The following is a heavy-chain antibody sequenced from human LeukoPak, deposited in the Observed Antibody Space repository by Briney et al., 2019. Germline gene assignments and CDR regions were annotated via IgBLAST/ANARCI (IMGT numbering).Heavy chain of an antibody. CDR2: ISGGSSSI. D-gene: IGHD2-2*03. J-gene: IGHJ4*02. V-gene: IGHV3-11*04. CDR1: GFTFSDYF. Sequence: GGSLRLSCAASGFTFSDYFLAWIRQAPGKGLEWVSYISGGSSSIYYADSVRGRFTISRDNAKNSLYLQMNSLRAEDTAVYYCASGYCSSTSCSPFDYWGQGTLVTVSS. CDR3: ASGYCSSTSCSPFDY.